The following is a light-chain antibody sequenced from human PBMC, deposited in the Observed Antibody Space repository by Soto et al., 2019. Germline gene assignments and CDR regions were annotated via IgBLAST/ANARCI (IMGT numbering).Light chain of an antibody. Sequence: DTQMTQSPSSLAASVGDRLTITCRASQNVRSYVNWYQQRPGKAPNLLIYETSTLESGVPSRFSGDGYGTDFTLSISSLQPEDFAIYYCQQTFSTPRTFGQGTKVDIK. V-gene: IGKV1-39*01. CDR1: QNVRSY. CDR3: QQTFSTPRT. CDR2: ETS. J-gene: IGKJ1*01.